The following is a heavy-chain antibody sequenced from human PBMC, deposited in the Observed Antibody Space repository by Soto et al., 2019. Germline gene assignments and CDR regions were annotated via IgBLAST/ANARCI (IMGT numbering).Heavy chain of an antibody. CDR1: GFIFSTRV. D-gene: IGHD2-15*01. Sequence: QVQLVESGGGVVQPGRSLRLSCAASGFIFSTRVMHWIRQAPGKGLEWVTGISIDGNNKHYADSVKGRFTVSRDNSKNTVYVQMDTLRVADTAVYYCATEDHGSGRAGTFYHWGQGTLVTVS. CDR2: ISIDGNNK. V-gene: IGHV3-30-3*01. J-gene: IGHJ1*01. CDR3: ATEDHGSGRAGTFYH.